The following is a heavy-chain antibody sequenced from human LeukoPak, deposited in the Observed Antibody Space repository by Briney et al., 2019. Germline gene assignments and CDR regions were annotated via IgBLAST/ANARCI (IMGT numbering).Heavy chain of an antibody. D-gene: IGHD6-19*01. J-gene: IGHJ4*02. Sequence: SETLSLTCTVSGGSISSSSYYWGWIRQPPGKGLEWIGEINHSGSTNYNPSLKSRVTISVDTSKNQFSLKLSSVTAADTAVYYCARSNSSGWYFDYWGQGTLVTVSS. V-gene: IGHV4-39*07. CDR3: ARSNSSGWYFDY. CDR2: INHSGST. CDR1: GGSISSSSYY.